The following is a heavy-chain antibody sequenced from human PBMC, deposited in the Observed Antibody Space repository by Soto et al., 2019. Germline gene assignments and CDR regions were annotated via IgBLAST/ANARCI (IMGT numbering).Heavy chain of an antibody. CDR2: IFHSGST. J-gene: IGHJ4*02. V-gene: IGHV4-4*02. Sequence: QVQLQESDPGLVKPSGTLSLTCAVSGGSISSNNWWSWVRQPPGKGLEWIGEIFHSGSTHYSPSLKSRLTISVDTSRKYFSLNLTSVTAADTAVYYRARVYSGRYSDSCGQGTLVTVSS. CDR1: GGSISSNNW. CDR3: ARVYSGRYSDS. D-gene: IGHD1-26*01.